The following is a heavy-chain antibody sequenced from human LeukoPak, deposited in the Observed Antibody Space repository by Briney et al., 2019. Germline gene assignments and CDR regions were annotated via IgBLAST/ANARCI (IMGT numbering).Heavy chain of an antibody. CDR3: AREILAPGKTHDY. CDR2: ISGNGGST. V-gene: IGHV3-64*01. CDR1: GFTFSDYA. J-gene: IGHJ4*02. Sequence: GGSLRLSCAASGFTFSDYAIHWVRQCPGKGLEYVSTISGNGGSTFYANSVKGRFTISRDNAKNSLYLQMNSLRAEDTAVYYCAREILAPGKTHDYWGQGTLVTVSS.